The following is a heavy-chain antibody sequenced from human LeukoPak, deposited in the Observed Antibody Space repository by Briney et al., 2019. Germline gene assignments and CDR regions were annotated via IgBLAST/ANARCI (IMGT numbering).Heavy chain of an antibody. V-gene: IGHV1-69*13. Sequence: ASVKVSCKASGYTFTSYAISWVRQAPGQGLEWMGEIIPIFGTANYAQEFQGRVTITADESTSTAYMELSSLRSEDTAVYYCARDSNTAMVNNWFDPWGQGTLVTVSS. D-gene: IGHD5-18*01. CDR3: ARDSNTAMVNNWFDP. J-gene: IGHJ5*02. CDR1: GYTFTSYA. CDR2: IIPIFGTA.